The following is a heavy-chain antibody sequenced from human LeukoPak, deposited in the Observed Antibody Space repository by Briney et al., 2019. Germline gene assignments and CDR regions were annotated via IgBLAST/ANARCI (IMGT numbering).Heavy chain of an antibody. Sequence: PGGSLRLSCAASGFTVSSNYMSWVRQAPGKGLEWVSVIYSGGSTYYADSVKGRFTISRDNSKNTLYLQMNSLRAEDTAVYYCARVYDYYDSSGYYSFDYWGQGTLVTVSS. V-gene: IGHV3-66*01. CDR2: IYSGGST. J-gene: IGHJ4*02. CDR1: GFTVSSNY. D-gene: IGHD3-22*01. CDR3: ARVYDYYDSSGYYSFDY.